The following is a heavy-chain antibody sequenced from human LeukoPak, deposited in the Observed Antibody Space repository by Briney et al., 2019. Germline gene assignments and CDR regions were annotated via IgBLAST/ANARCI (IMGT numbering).Heavy chain of an antibody. CDR3: AREGQYYYDSSLDY. Sequence: ASVKVSCKASGYTFTGYYMHWVRQAPGQGLEWMGWINPNSGGTNYAQKCQGRVTMTSDTSISTAYMELSRLRSDDTAVYYCAREGQYYYDSSLDYWGQGTLVTVSS. V-gene: IGHV1-2*02. CDR2: INPNSGGT. J-gene: IGHJ4*02. D-gene: IGHD3-22*01. CDR1: GYTFTGYY.